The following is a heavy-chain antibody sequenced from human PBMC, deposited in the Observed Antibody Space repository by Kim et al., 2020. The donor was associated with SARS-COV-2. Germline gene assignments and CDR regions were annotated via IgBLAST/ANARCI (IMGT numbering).Heavy chain of an antibody. Sequence: GRSLRLSCAASGFTYRSSAMHWVRQAPGKGLEWVAVISLDGNNKYYADSVKGRFTISRDNSKNTLYLQMNSLRTEDTAVYYCTGGGGVWILRWSNIDYWGQGTLVTVSS. CDR2: ISLDGNNK. CDR3: TGGGGVWILRWSNIDY. CDR1: GFTYRSSA. J-gene: IGHJ4*01. V-gene: IGHV3-30*04. D-gene: IGHD5-18*01.